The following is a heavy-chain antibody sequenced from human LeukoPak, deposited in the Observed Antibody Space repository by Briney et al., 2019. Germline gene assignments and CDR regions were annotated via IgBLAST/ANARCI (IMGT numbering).Heavy chain of an antibody. V-gene: IGHV4-34*01. CDR2: INHSGNT. D-gene: IGHD3-10*01. CDR3: AKGPNVLLWFGELASWFDP. Sequence: PSETLSLTCAVYGGSFSGYYWSWIRQPPGKGLEWIGEINHSGNTTYNPSLKSRVTISVDKSKNQFSLKLSSVTAADTAVYYCAKGPNVLLWFGELASWFDPWGQGTLVTVSS. J-gene: IGHJ5*02. CDR1: GGSFSGYY.